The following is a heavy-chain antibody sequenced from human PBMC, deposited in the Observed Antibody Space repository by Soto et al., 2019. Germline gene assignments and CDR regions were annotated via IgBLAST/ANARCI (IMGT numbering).Heavy chain of an antibody. V-gene: IGHV1-69*13. Sequence: ASVKVSCKASGVTFSTYAISWVRQAPGQGLEWVGGIIPIFGTANYAQKFQGRVTITADESTSTAYMELSSLRSEDTAVYYCARAAYSYGTAYLSYYYGMDVWGQGTTVTVSS. CDR3: ARAAYSYGTAYLSYYYGMDV. D-gene: IGHD5-18*01. CDR1: GVTFSTYA. J-gene: IGHJ6*02. CDR2: IIPIFGTA.